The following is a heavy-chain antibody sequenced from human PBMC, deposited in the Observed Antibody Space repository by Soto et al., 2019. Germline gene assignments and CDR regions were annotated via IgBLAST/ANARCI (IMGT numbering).Heavy chain of an antibody. D-gene: IGHD5-12*01. J-gene: IGHJ5*02. CDR1: GFTFSSYG. CDR3: AKELAYNWFDP. Sequence: QVQLVESGGGVVQPGRSLRLSCAASGFTFSSYGMHWVRQAPGKGLEWVAVISYDGSNKYYADSVKGRFTISRDNSKNTLYLQMNSLRAEDMAVYYCAKELAYNWFDPWGQGTLVTVSS. V-gene: IGHV3-30*18. CDR2: ISYDGSNK.